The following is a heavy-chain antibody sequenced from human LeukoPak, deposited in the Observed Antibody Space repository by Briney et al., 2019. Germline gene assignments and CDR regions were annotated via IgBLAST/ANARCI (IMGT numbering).Heavy chain of an antibody. J-gene: IGHJ4*02. D-gene: IGHD6-13*01. CDR2: SGSGGST. CDR1: GFTVSRNY. V-gene: IGHV3-53*01. CDR3: AKGSSSWYGVRGYFDY. Sequence: GGSLRLSCAPSGFTVSRNYMSWVRHAPGEGREWVSVSGSGGSTYYADSVKGRFTISRDNSKNTLYLQMNSLRAEDTAVYYCAKGSSSWYGVRGYFDYWGQGTLVTVSS.